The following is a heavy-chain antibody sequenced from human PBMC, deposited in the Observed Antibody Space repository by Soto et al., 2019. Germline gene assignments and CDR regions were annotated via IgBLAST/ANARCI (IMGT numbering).Heavy chain of an antibody. CDR3: AREEGTELDF. J-gene: IGHJ4*02. Sequence: QVRLVQSGAEVKKPGASVKVTCKPSGYTFTDASIQWVRQAPGQGLEWLGWINPKNGGTNYAQKFQGRVTMTRDTSSSTAFMELSSLNSNDTAVYYCAREEGTELDFWGQGTMVTVSS. V-gene: IGHV1-2*02. CDR2: INPKNGGT. CDR1: GYTFTDAS. D-gene: IGHD1-7*01.